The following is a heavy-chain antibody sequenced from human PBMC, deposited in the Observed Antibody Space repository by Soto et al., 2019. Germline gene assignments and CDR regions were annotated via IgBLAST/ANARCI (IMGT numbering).Heavy chain of an antibody. CDR3: ARLSTSPSKHISFSYFSLDV. J-gene: IGHJ6*02. CDR1: QYTFTNYW. D-gene: IGHD2-21*01. CDR2: IYPFDSDT. Sequence: PGESLKISCSGSQYTFTNYWIGWLRRKPGRGLEWIGLIYPFDSDTRYSPSFQGHVTMSADKSTNTAYLQRSDLKASDTAMYYCARLSTSPSKHISFSYFSLDVWGLGTAVTVSS. V-gene: IGHV5-51*01.